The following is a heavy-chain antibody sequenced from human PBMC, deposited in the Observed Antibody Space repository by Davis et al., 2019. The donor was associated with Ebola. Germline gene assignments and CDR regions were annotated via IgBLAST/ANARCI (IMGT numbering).Heavy chain of an antibody. V-gene: IGHV3-30-3*02. CDR2: ISYDGSNK. CDR3: AKTSHTNYVRWFDP. Sequence: GESLKISCAASGFTFSSYAMHWVRQAPGKGLEWVSVISYDGSNKYYADSVKGRFTISRDNSKNTLYLQMNSLRADDTAVYFCAKTSHTNYVRWFDPWGQGTLVTVSS. D-gene: IGHD3-10*02. J-gene: IGHJ5*02. CDR1: GFTFSSYA.